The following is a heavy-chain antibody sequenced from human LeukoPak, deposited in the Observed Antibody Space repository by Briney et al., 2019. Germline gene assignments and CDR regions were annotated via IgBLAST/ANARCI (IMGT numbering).Heavy chain of an antibody. V-gene: IGHV3-30*02. CDR3: AKDPPLR. Sequence: GGSLRLSCAAAGFTFSSYGMQWVRQAQGKGLEWVAFIRYDGNNKYYADSVKSRFTISRDNSKNTLYLQMNSLRAEDTAVYYCAKDPPLRWGQGTLVTVSS. CDR1: GFTFSSYG. J-gene: IGHJ4*02. CDR2: IRYDGNNK.